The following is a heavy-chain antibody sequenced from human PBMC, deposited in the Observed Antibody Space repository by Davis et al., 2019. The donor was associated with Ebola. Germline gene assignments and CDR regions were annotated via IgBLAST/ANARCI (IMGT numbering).Heavy chain of an antibody. CDR2: IIPIFGTA. J-gene: IGHJ4*02. D-gene: IGHD6-19*01. CDR3: ARVVGSGWYSSDY. CDR1: GGTFSSYA. V-gene: IGHV1-69*13. Sequence: SVKVSCKASGGTFSSYAISWVRQAPGQGLEWMGGIIPIFGTANYAQKFQGRVTITADESTSTAYMELSSLRSEDTAVYYCARVVGSGWYSSDYWGQGTLVTVSS.